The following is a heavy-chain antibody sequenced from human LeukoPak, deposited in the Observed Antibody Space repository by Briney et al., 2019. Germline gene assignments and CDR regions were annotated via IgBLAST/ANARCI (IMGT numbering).Heavy chain of an antibody. CDR1: GFTFSSYW. CDR2: IKQDGSEK. D-gene: IGHD3-9*01. Sequence: PGGSLRLSCAASGFTFSSYWMSWVRQAPGKGLEWVANIKQDGSEKYYVDSVKGRFTISRDNAKNSLYLQMNSLRAEDTAVYYCARDIGSPPDFDLDYWGQGTLVTVSS. V-gene: IGHV3-7*03. J-gene: IGHJ4*02. CDR3: ARDIGSPPDFDLDY.